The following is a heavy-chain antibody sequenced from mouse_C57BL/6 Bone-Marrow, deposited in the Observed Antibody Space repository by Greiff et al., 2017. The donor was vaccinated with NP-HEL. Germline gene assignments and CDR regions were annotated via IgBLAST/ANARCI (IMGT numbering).Heavy chain of an antibody. CDR1: GYTFTSYW. V-gene: IGHV1-5*01. CDR3: TRGRIYFYAMDY. CDR2: IYPGNSDT. Sequence: VQLQQSGTVLARPGASVKMSCKTSGYTFTSYWMHWVKQRPGQGLEWIGAIYPGNSDTSYNQKFKGKAKLTAVTSASTAYMELSSLTNEDSAVYYCTRGRIYFYAMDYWGQGTSVTVSS. J-gene: IGHJ4*01. D-gene: IGHD2-1*01.